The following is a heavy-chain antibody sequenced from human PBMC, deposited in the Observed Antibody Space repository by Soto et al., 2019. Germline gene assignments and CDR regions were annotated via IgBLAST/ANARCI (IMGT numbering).Heavy chain of an antibody. CDR2: IYYSGST. D-gene: IGHD3-9*01. V-gene: IGHV4-59*01. J-gene: IGHJ4*01. CDR1: GGSISSYY. CDR3: ARDGGRYDILTGYYSYYFDY. Sequence: SETLSLTCTVSGGSISSYYWSWIRQPPGKGLEWIGYIYYSGSTNYNPSLKSRVTISVDTSKNQFSLKLSSVTAADTAVYYCARDGGRYDILTGYYSYYFDYWGHGTLVT.